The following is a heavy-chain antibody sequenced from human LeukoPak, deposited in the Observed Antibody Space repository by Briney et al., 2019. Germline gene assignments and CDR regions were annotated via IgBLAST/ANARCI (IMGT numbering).Heavy chain of an antibody. Sequence: SETLSLTCAVYGGSFSGYYWSWIRQPPGKGLEWIGEINHSGSTNYNPSLKSRVTISVDTSKNQFSLKLSSVTAADTAVYYCARHDYGDYCLDYWGQGTLVTVSS. D-gene: IGHD4-17*01. CDR1: GGSFSGYY. J-gene: IGHJ4*02. CDR2: INHSGST. V-gene: IGHV4-34*01. CDR3: ARHDYGDYCLDY.